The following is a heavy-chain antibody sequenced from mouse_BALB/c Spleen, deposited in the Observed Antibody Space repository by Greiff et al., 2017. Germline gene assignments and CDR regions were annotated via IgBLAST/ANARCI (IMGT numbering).Heavy chain of an antibody. Sequence: EVKVEESGGGLVKPGGSLKLSCAASGFTFSSYAMSWVRQTPEKRLEWVASISSGGSTYYPDSVKGRFTISRDNARNILYLQMSSLRSEDTAMYYCARGLGYDDYFDYWGQGTTLTVSS. J-gene: IGHJ2*01. CDR1: GFTFSSYA. D-gene: IGHD2-14*01. CDR3: ARGLGYDDYFDY. CDR2: ISSGGST. V-gene: IGHV5-6-5*01.